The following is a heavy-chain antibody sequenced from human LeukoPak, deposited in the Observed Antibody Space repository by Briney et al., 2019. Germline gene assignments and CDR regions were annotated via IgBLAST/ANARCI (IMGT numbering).Heavy chain of an antibody. Sequence: GGSLRLSCAASGFTFDDYGMSWVRQAPGKGLEWVSGINWNGGSTGYADSVKGRFTISRDNAKNSLYLQMNSLRAEDTALYHCAVYGSGSSFDVFDIWGQGTMVTVSS. CDR1: GFTFDDYG. J-gene: IGHJ3*02. D-gene: IGHD3-10*01. CDR2: INWNGGST. V-gene: IGHV3-20*01. CDR3: AVYGSGSSFDVFDI.